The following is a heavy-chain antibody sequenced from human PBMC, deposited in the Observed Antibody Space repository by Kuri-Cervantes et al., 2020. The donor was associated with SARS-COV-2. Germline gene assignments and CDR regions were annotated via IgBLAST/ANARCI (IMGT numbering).Heavy chain of an antibody. V-gene: IGHV3-30*09. J-gene: IGHJ4*02. CDR2: ISYDGSNK. Sequence: GESLKISCAASGFTFSSYWMSWVRQAPGKGLEWVAVISYDGSNKYYADSVKGRFAISRDNSKNTLYLQMNSLRAEDTAVYYCARDGYDSSGYYLDYWGQGTLVTVSS. D-gene: IGHD3-22*01. CDR3: ARDGYDSSGYYLDY. CDR1: GFTFSSYW.